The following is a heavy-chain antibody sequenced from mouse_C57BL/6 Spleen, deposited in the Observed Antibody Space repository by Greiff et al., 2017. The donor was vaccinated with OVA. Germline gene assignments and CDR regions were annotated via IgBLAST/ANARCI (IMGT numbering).Heavy chain of an antibody. Sequence: VQLQQSGPELVKPGASVKISCKASGYTFTDYYMNWVKQSHGKSLEWIGDINPNNGGTSYNQKFKGKATLTVDKSSSTAYMELRSLTSEDSAFYYCARFDDYCYWYFDFWGTGTTVTVSS. CDR3: ARFDDYCYWYFDF. V-gene: IGHV1-26*01. CDR2: INPNNGGT. J-gene: IGHJ1*03. CDR1: GYTFTDYY. D-gene: IGHD2-3*01.